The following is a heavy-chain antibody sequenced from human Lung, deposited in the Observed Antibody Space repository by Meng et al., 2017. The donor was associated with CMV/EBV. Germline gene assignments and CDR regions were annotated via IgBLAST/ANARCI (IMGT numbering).Heavy chain of an antibody. CDR1: GFTFDDYG. CDR3: ARDRGSSEYYLDC. V-gene: IGHV3-20*04. Sequence: ESLKISCAASGFTFDDYGMSWVRQVPGKGLEWVSGIIWNGASASCADSVKGRFTISRDNAKNSLYLQMNSLRAEDTALYYCARDRGSSEYYLDCWGQGTLVTVSS. D-gene: IGHD1-26*01. CDR2: IIWNGASA. J-gene: IGHJ4*02.